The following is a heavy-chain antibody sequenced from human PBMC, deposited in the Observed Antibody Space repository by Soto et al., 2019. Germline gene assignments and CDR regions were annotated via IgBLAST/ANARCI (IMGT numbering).Heavy chain of an antibody. J-gene: IGHJ3*02. Sequence: SETLSLTCTVSGGSISSYYWSWIRQPPGKGLEWIGYIYYSGSTNYNPSLKSRVTISVDTSKNQFSLKLSSVTAADTAVYYCARVVAQTDNDAFDILGQGTLVTVSS. CDR2: IYYSGST. V-gene: IGHV4-59*01. D-gene: IGHD2-15*01. CDR3: ARVVAQTDNDAFDI. CDR1: GGSISSYY.